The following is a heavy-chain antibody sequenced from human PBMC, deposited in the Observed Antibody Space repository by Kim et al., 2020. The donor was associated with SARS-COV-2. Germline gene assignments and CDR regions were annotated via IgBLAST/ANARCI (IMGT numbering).Heavy chain of an antibody. CDR1: GFTFSSYA. J-gene: IGHJ6*02. D-gene: IGHD6-13*01. CDR2: ISSNGGST. Sequence: GGSLRLSCSASGFTFSSYAMHWVRQAPGKGLEYVSAISSNGGSTYYADSVKGRFTISRDNSKNTLYLQMSSLRAEDTAVYYCVKGPGIAAAVTVHWGTYYYYYGMDVWGQGTTVTVSS. CDR3: VKGPGIAAAVTVHWGTYYYYYGMDV. V-gene: IGHV3-64D*06.